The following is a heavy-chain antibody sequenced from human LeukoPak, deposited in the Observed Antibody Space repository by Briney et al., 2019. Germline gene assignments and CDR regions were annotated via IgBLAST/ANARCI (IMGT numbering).Heavy chain of an antibody. CDR2: INPRGST. CDR3: ARGLRQGSAWSWGPKEKSYQYMDV. V-gene: IGHV4-34*01. CDR1: GGFFSSHY. J-gene: IGHJ6*04. Sequence: SETLSLTCGVSGGFFSSHYCTWIRQPPGKGLEWIGEINPRGSTNYNPSLESRVTVSADTSRNQLSLSLTSVTAADSAVYFCARGLRQGSAWSWGPKEKSYQYMDVWGTGTTVIVSS. D-gene: IGHD6-19*01.